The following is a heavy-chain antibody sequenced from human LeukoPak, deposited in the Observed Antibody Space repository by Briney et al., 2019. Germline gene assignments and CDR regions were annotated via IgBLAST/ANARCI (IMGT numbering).Heavy chain of an antibody. CDR3: ARGGEGDYYDSSGYYRLDY. V-gene: IGHV3-20*04. CDR1: GFTFDDYG. CDR2: INWNGGST. J-gene: IGHJ4*02. Sequence: GGSLRLSCAASGFTFDDYGMSWVRQAPGKGLEWVSGINWNGGSTGYADSVKGRLTISRDNAKNSLYLQMNSLRAEDTALYYCARGGEGDYYDSSGYYRLDYWGQGTLVTVSS. D-gene: IGHD3-22*01.